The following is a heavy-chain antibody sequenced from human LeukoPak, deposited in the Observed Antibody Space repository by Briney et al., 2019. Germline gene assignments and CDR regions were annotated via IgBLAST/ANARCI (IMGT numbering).Heavy chain of an antibody. Sequence: GGSLRLSCAASGFTFSSYCMHWVRQAPGKGLEWVAVIWYDGSNKYYADSVKGRFTISRDNSKNTLYLQMNSLRAEDTAVYYCARELAPGAAAGLDYWGQGTLVTVSS. J-gene: IGHJ4*02. V-gene: IGHV3-33*01. D-gene: IGHD6-13*01. CDR3: ARELAPGAAAGLDY. CDR2: IWYDGSNK. CDR1: GFTFSSYC.